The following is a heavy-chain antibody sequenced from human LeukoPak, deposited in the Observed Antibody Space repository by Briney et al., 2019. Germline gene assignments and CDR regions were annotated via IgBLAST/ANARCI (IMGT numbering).Heavy chain of an antibody. CDR3: AREELGLGYCSGGSCYGMDV. D-gene: IGHD2-15*01. Sequence: SVKVSCKASGGTFSSYAISWVRQAPGQGLEWMGGIIPIFGTANYAQKFQGRVTITADESTSTAYMELSSLRSEDTAVYYCAREELGLGYCSGGSCYGMDVWGKGTTVTVSS. J-gene: IGHJ6*04. CDR2: IIPIFGTA. CDR1: GGTFSSYA. V-gene: IGHV1-69*13.